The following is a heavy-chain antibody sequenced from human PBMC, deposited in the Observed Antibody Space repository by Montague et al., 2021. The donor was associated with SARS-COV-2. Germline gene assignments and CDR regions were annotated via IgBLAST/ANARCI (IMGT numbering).Heavy chain of an antibody. D-gene: IGHD3-3*01. V-gene: IGHV3-23*03. J-gene: IGHJ4*02. Sequence: SLRLSCAASGFTFSSYAMSWVRQAPGKGLEWVSVIYSGGSSTYYADSVEGRFTISRDNSKNTLYLQMNSLRAEDTAVYYCAKDPYYDFWSGYYFDYWGQGTLVTVSS. CDR3: AKDPYYDFWSGYYFDY. CDR1: GFTFSSYA. CDR2: IYSGGSST.